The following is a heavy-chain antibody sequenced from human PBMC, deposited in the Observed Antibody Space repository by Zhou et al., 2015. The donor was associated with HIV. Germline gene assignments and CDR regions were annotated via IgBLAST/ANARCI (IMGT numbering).Heavy chain of an antibody. CDR3: AKGDDTSGFYNCPLES. D-gene: IGHD3-22*01. CDR2: ISATGHSV. J-gene: IGHJ5*02. Sequence: EVQLSDFWGETWCSRGGSLSLSCVASGFIFDDFAMSWVRHDPGKGLEWISGISATGHSVFYANSIKGRFTISRDNSKNTLYLQLNSLRAEDTAVYYCAKGDDTSGFYNCPLESWGQGTLVTVSS. V-gene: IGHV3-23*01. CDR1: GFIFDDFA.